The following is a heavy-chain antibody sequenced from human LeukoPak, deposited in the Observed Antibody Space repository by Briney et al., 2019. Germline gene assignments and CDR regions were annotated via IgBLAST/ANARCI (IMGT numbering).Heavy chain of an antibody. D-gene: IGHD7-27*01. CDR1: GLTFRTYG. CDR3: AKDGNWARFED. V-gene: IGHV3-23*01. Sequence: GGSLRLSCAASGLTFRTYGMSWVRQAPGKGLEWVSGITSRSTTYYADSVKGRFTISRDNSKNMVWLQINSPTAEDTATYYCAKDGNWARFEDWGQGTLVTVSS. CDR2: ITSRSTT. J-gene: IGHJ4*02.